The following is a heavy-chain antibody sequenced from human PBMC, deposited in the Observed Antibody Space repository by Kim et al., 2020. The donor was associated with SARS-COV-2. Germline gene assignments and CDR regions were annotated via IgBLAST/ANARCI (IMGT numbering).Heavy chain of an antibody. CDR1: GGSISSSSYY. J-gene: IGHJ3*02. V-gene: IGHV4-39*01. CDR2: IYYSGST. CDR3: AKSLVRDAFDI. D-gene: IGHD6-13*01. Sequence: SETLSLTCTVSGGSISSSSYYWGWIRQPPGKGLEWIGSIYYSGSTYYNPSLKSRVTISVDTSKNQFSLKLSSVTAADTAVYYCAKSLVRDAFDIWGQGTMVTVSS.